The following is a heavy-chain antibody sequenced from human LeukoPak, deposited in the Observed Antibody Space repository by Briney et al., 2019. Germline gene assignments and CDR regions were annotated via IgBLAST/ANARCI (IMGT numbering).Heavy chain of an antibody. CDR3: ARVTGYMIEDYFDY. Sequence: SETLSLTCTVSGGSISSYYWSWIRQPPGKGLEWVGYIYYSGSTNYNPSLKSRVTISVDTSKNQFSLRLSSMTAADTAVYYCARVTGYMIEDYFDYWGQGTLVTVSS. CDR1: GGSISSYY. CDR2: IYYSGST. D-gene: IGHD3-22*01. J-gene: IGHJ4*02. V-gene: IGHV4-59*01.